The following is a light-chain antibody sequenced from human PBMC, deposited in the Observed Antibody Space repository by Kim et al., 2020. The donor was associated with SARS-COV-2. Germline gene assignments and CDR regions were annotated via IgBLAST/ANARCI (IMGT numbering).Light chain of an antibody. CDR2: DAS. Sequence: EIVLTQSPATLSLSPGERATLSCRASQRISTYLAWYQQKPGQAPRLLIYDASNRATDIPARFSGSGSGTDFTLTISSLEPEDFAIYYCHQRSNWPQTFGQGTKVDIK. CDR3: HQRSNWPQT. J-gene: IGKJ1*01. V-gene: IGKV3-11*01. CDR1: QRISTY.